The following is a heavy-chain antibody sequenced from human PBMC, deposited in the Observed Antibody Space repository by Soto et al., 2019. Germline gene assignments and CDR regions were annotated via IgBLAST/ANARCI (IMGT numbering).Heavy chain of an antibody. CDR2: ISANNDHT. Sequence: QVQLVQSGAEVKKPGASVKVSCKASGYTLNTYGITWVRQAPGQGLEWMGWISANNDHTNYTQKLQGRVTMTTDTSTSTAYMDLRSLTTDDTAVYYCARGTYFDYWGQGTLVTVSS. CDR1: GYTLNTYG. J-gene: IGHJ4*02. CDR3: ARGTYFDY. V-gene: IGHV1-18*01.